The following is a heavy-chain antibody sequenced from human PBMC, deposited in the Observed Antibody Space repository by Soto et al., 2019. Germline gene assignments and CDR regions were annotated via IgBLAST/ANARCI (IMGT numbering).Heavy chain of an antibody. D-gene: IGHD5-18*01. Sequence: EVHLMESGGGLVKPGGSLRLSCAGSEFSVDDFSMNWVRQAPGRGLEWVSSIISRGTSIFYVDSVRGRFTISRDNAKNSLYLQMSSLRAEDTGVYHCARAGYSSWYMGPYFYYGMDVWGQGTTVTVSS. CDR3: ARAGYSSWYMGPYFYYGMDV. CDR1: EFSVDDFS. J-gene: IGHJ6*02. CDR2: IISRGTSI. V-gene: IGHV3-21*06.